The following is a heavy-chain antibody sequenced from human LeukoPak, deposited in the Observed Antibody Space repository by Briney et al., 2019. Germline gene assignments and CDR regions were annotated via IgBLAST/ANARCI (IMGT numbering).Heavy chain of an antibody. CDR1: GFTFSSYW. J-gene: IGHJ6*02. V-gene: IGHV3-7*03. D-gene: IGHD2-2*02. Sequence: GGSLRLSCAASGFTFSSYWMNWARQAPGKGLEWVASINHNGNVNYYVDSVKGRFTISRDNAKNSLYLEMKSLRPEDTALYYCARDLGSLPAAIGYSYYGLDVWGQGTTVTVSS. CDR3: ARDLGSLPAAIGYSYYGLDV. CDR2: INHNGNVN.